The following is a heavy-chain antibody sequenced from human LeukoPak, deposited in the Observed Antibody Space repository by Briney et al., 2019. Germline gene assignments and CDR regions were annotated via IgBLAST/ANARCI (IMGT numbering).Heavy chain of an antibody. Sequence: GRSLRLSCAASGFTFDDYAMRWVRQAPGKGLEWVSGISWNSGSIGYADSVKGRFTISRDNAKNSLYLQMNSLRAEDTALYYCAKDTSSTYSSGWYAPPSYGMDVWGQGTTVTVSS. CDR3: AKDTSSTYSSGWYAPPSYGMDV. CDR2: ISWNSGSI. V-gene: IGHV3-9*01. CDR1: GFTFDDYA. J-gene: IGHJ6*02. D-gene: IGHD6-19*01.